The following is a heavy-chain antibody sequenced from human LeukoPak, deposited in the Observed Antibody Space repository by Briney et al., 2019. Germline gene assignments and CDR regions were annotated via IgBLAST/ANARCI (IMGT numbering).Heavy chain of an antibody. CDR1: GYSISSGYY. CDR2: IYHSGST. V-gene: IGHV4-38-2*01. J-gene: IGHJ5*02. CDR3: AQGQLLYRRWFDP. D-gene: IGHD2-2*02. Sequence: PSETLPLTCAVSGYSISSGYYWGWIRQPPGKGLEWIGSIYHSGSTYYNPSLKSRVTISVDTSKNQFSLKLSSVTAADTAVYYCAQGQLLYRRWFDPWGQGTLVTVSS.